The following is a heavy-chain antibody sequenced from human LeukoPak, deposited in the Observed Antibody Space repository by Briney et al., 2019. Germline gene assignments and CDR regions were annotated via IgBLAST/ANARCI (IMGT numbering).Heavy chain of an antibody. J-gene: IGHJ3*02. V-gene: IGHV4-4*07. D-gene: IGHD3-3*01. Sequence: SETLSLTCSVSGGSISGYYWTWIRQPAGKGLEWIGSGTTNYNPSLKSRVTMSVDRSKNQLSLELRSVTAADTAVYYCARNHDRDAFDIWGQGTLVTVSS. CDR3: ARNHDRDAFDI. CDR2: GTT. CDR1: GGSISGYY.